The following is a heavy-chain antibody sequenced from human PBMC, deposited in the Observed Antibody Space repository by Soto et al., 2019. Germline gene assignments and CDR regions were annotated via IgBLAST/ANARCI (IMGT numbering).Heavy chain of an antibody. CDR2: IWYDGSNK. CDR3: ARGDWESRITIFGVVIHRSEGYYYYYGMDV. J-gene: IGHJ6*02. V-gene: IGHV3-33*01. CDR1: GFTFSSYG. Sequence: GGSLRLSCAASGFTFSSYGMHWVRQAPGKGLEWVAVIWYDGSNKYYADSVKGRFTISRDNSKNTLYLQMNSLRAEDTAVYYCARGDWESRITIFGVVIHRSEGYYYYYGMDVWGQGTTVTVSS. D-gene: IGHD3-3*01.